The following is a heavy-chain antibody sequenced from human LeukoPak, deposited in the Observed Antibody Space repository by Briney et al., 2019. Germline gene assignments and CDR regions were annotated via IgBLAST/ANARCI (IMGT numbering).Heavy chain of an antibody. Sequence: ASVKVSCKTSGYTFTSYYMHWVRQAPGQGLEWMGIINPSSGSTSYAQKFQGRVTMTRDTSTSTVYMELSSLRSEDTAVYYCARAVPVYRYCSSTSCFDRWFDPWGQGTLVTVSS. V-gene: IGHV1-46*01. CDR2: INPSSGST. J-gene: IGHJ5*02. CDR1: GYTFTSYY. D-gene: IGHD2-2*01. CDR3: ARAVPVYRYCSSTSCFDRWFDP.